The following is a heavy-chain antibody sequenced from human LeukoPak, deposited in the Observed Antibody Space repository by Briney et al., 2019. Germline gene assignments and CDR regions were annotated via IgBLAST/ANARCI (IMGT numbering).Heavy chain of an antibody. Sequence: ASVKVSCKASGGTFSSYAISWVRQAPGQGLEWMGGIIPIFGTANYAQKFQGRVTITADESTSTAYMELSSLRSEDTAVYYCARMYCSSTSCSRSRVVPPCFDYWGQGTLVTVSS. V-gene: IGHV1-69*13. CDR2: IIPIFGTA. CDR3: ARMYCSSTSCSRSRVVPPCFDY. D-gene: IGHD2-2*01. CDR1: GGTFSSYA. J-gene: IGHJ4*02.